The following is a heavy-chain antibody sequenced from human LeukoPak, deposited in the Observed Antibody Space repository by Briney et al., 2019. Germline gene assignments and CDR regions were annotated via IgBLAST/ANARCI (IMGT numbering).Heavy chain of an antibody. V-gene: IGHV4-61*02. J-gene: IGHJ4*02. CDR1: GGSISSGSYY. Sequence: SETLSLTCTVSGGSISSGSYYWSWIRQPAGKGLEWIGRVYTSGSTNYNPSLKSRVTISVDTSKNQFSLKLSSVTAADTAVYYCARGYDILTGYFDYWGQGTLVTVSS. CDR3: ARGYDILTGYFDY. CDR2: VYTSGST. D-gene: IGHD3-9*01.